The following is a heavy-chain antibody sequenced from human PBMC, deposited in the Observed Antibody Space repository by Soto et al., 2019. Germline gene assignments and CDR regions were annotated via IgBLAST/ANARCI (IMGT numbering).Heavy chain of an antibody. V-gene: IGHV1-18*01. D-gene: IGHD2-15*01. Sequence: QVRLVQSGAEVKKPGASVKVSCKTSGYRFSSYGISWVRQAPGQGLGWMGWINADNGDIKYSEKFQGRVTMTTDTSTRTVYMELRTLTSVDTAVYYCARWVVAAGTGEMDVWGQGTTVTVSS. J-gene: IGHJ6*02. CDR3: ARWVVAAGTGEMDV. CDR1: GYRFSSYG. CDR2: INADNGDI.